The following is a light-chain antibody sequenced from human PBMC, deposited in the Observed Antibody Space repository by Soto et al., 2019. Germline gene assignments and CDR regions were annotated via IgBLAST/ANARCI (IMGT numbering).Light chain of an antibody. CDR1: SSNIGAGYD. CDR2: GNS. CDR3: QSYDSSLSGSV. J-gene: IGLJ2*01. Sequence: QSVLTQPPSVSGAPGQRVTISCTGSSSNIGAGYDVHWYQQLPGTAPTLLIHGNSNRPSGVPDRFSGSKSGTSASLAITGLQAEDEADYYCQSYDSSLSGSVFGGGTQLTVL. V-gene: IGLV1-40*01.